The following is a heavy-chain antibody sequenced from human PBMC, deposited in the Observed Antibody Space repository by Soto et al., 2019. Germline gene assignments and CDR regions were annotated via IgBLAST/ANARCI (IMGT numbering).Heavy chain of an antibody. CDR1: GGSISSGGYY. CDR3: ARDNRIAALPRGMDV. Sequence: QVQLQESGPGLVKPSQTLSLTCTVSGGSISSGGYYWSWIRQHPGKGLEWIGYIYYSGSTYYNPSLKGRVTISVDTSKNQFSLKLSSVTAADTAVYYCARDNRIAALPRGMDVWGQGTTVTVSS. CDR2: IYYSGST. D-gene: IGHD6-6*01. V-gene: IGHV4-31*03. J-gene: IGHJ6*02.